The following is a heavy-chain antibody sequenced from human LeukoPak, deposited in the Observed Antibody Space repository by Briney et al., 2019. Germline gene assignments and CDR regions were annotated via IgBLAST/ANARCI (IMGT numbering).Heavy chain of an antibody. Sequence: GGSLRLSCAASGFTFSSYAMHWVRQAPGKGLEWVAVISYDGSSKYYADSVKGRFTISRDNSKNTLYLQMNSLRADDTAVYYCAGQWLVNEEAFDPWGQGTLVTVSS. D-gene: IGHD6-19*01. CDR2: ISYDGSSK. J-gene: IGHJ5*02. CDR1: GFTFSSYA. V-gene: IGHV3-30-3*01. CDR3: AGQWLVNEEAFDP.